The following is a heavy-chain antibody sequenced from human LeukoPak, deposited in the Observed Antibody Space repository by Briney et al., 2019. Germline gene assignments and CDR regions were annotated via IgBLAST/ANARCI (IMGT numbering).Heavy chain of an antibody. CDR2: INHSGST. J-gene: IGHJ2*01. D-gene: IGHD1-26*01. CDR1: GGSFSGYY. Sequence: PSETLSLTCAVYGGSFSGYYWSWIRQPPGKGLEWIGEINHSGSTNYNPSLKSRVTISVDTSKNQFSLKLSSVTAADTAVYYCARERGELLRYWYFDLWGRGTLVTVSS. V-gene: IGHV4-34*01. CDR3: ARERGELLRYWYFDL.